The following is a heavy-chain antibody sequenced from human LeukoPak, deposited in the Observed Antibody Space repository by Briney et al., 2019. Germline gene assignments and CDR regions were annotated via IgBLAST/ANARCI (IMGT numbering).Heavy chain of an antibody. CDR2: IKQDGSEK. Sequence: GGSLRLSCAASGFTFSSYWMSWVRQAPGKGLEWVANIKQDGSEKYYVDSVKGRFTISRDNAKNSLYLQMNSLRAEDTAVYYCARELNCSSTSCYPTNWFDPWGQGTLVTVSS. D-gene: IGHD2-2*01. CDR3: ARELNCSSTSCYPTNWFDP. J-gene: IGHJ5*02. CDR1: GFTFSSYW. V-gene: IGHV3-7*01.